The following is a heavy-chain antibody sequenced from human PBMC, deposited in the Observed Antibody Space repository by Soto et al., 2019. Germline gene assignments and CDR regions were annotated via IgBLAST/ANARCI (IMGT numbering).Heavy chain of an antibody. Sequence: ASVEVSCKVSGYTFTDYFMHWVRQAPGQGLEWMGWINPNSGDTNYAQNFQGRVTLTRDTSISTASMDLGRLKSDDTAVYFCARIPYHYYASLEDTDAFDTWGQGTRVTVSS. D-gene: IGHD3-10*01. CDR3: ARIPYHYYASLEDTDAFDT. J-gene: IGHJ3*02. CDR2: INPNSGDT. CDR1: GYTFTDYF. V-gene: IGHV1-2*02.